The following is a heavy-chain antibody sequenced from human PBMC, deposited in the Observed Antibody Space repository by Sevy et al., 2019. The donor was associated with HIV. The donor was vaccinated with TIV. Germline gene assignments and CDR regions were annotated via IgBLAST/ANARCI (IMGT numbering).Heavy chain of an antibody. D-gene: IGHD6-13*01. J-gene: IGHJ6*02. CDR2: IGTAGDT. CDR1: GFTFSSYD. V-gene: IGHV3-13*01. Sequence: GGSLRLSCAASGFTFSSYDMHWVRQATGKGLEWVSAIGTAGDTYYPGSVKGRFTISGENAKNSLYLQMNSLRGGDTAVYYWARASGRTAAGFYYYYYGMDVWGQGTTVTVSS. CDR3: ARASGRTAAGFYYYYYGMDV.